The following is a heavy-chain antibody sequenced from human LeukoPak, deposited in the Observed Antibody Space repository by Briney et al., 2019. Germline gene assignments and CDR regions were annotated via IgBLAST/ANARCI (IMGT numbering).Heavy chain of an antibody. J-gene: IGHJ6*02. CDR2: IIPIFGTA. Sequence: GASVKVSCKASGGTFSSYAISWVRQAPGQGLEWMGGIIPIFGTANYAQKFQGRVTITADESTSTAYKELSSLRSEDTAVYYCARGLGPYLDVWGQGTTVTASS. D-gene: IGHD1-26*01. V-gene: IGHV1-69*13. CDR3: ARGLGPYLDV. CDR1: GGTFSSYA.